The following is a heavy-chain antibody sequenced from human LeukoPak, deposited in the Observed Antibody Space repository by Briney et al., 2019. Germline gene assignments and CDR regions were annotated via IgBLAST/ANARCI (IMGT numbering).Heavy chain of an antibody. CDR3: ARGRDHYYGLNWFDP. V-gene: IGHV3-23*01. J-gene: IGHJ5*02. D-gene: IGHD3-10*01. Sequence: GGSLRLSCAVSGITLSNYGMSWVRQAPGKGLEWVAGISDSGGSTNYADSVKGRFTISRDNPKNTLYLQMNSLRAEDTAVYYCARGRDHYYGLNWFDPWGQGTLVTVSS. CDR2: ISDSGGST. CDR1: GITLSNYG.